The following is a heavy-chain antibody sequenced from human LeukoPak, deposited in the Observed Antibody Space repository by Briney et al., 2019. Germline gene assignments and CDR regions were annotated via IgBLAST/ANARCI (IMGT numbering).Heavy chain of an antibody. CDR3: ATIAAADRAWFDP. D-gene: IGHD6-13*01. J-gene: IGHJ5*02. V-gene: IGHV1-24*01. CDR1: GYTRTELS. CDR2: FDPEDGET. Sequence: ASVKVSFKVSGYTRTELSMHWVRQAPGKGLEWMGGFDPEDGETIYAQKFQGRVTMTEDTSTDTAYMELSSLRSEDTAVYYCATIAAADRAWFDPWGQGTLVTVSS.